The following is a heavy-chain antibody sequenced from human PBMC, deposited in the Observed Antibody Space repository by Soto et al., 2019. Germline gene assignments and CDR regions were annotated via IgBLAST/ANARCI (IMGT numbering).Heavy chain of an antibody. V-gene: IGHV3-23*01. CDR2: ISGSGGST. J-gene: IGHJ6*02. CDR3: AKAGSGWNPYYYGMDV. Sequence: VGSLRLSCAASGFTFSSYAMSWVRQAPGKGLEWVSAISGSGGSTYYADSVKGRFTISRDNSKNTLYLQMNSLRAEDTAVYYCAKAGSGWNPYYYGMDVWGQGTTVTVSS. CDR1: GFTFSSYA. D-gene: IGHD6-19*01.